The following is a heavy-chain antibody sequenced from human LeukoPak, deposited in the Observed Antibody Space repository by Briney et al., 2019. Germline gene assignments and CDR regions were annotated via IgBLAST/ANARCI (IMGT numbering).Heavy chain of an antibody. V-gene: IGHV4-59*08. CDR2: SPLVGTP. CDR1: LSPPVMPT. Sequence: KPSETGPSPALSLLSPPVMPTGAGSGSPRGGGWSGLAISPLVGTPSNASLKSRVSISVDTSKNQFSLRLSSVTAADTAIYYCARAVSGRFDYWGQGTLVTVSS. J-gene: IGHJ4*02. D-gene: IGHD6-19*01. CDR3: ARAVSGRFDY.